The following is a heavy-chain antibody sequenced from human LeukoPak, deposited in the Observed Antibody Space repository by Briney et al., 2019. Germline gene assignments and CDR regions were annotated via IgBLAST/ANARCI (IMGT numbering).Heavy chain of an antibody. Sequence: PGGSLRLSCTGSGFTFSSYPLSWVRQAPGKGLEWVSAISNSGSNTYYGGSVRGRFTISRDKSKNTLYLQMNTLRAEDTAVYYCATTKSARRYFDYWGQGTLVTVSS. CDR2: ISNSGSNT. CDR1: GFTFSSYP. D-gene: IGHD1-1*01. J-gene: IGHJ4*02. V-gene: IGHV3-23*01. CDR3: ATTKSARRYFDY.